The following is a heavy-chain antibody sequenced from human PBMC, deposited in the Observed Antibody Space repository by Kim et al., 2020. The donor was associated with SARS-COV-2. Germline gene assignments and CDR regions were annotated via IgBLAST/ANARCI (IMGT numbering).Heavy chain of an antibody. D-gene: IGHD6-25*01. J-gene: IGHJ4*02. CDR3: ARGAAGGF. Sequence: GNTVYYADSVKGRFTISRDNAKNSLYLQMNSLRAEDTALYYCARGAAGGFWGQGTLVTVSS. CDR2: GNTV. V-gene: IGHV3-48*03.